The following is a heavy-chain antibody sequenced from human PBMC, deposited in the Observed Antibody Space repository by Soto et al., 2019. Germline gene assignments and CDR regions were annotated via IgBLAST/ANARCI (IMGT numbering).Heavy chain of an antibody. CDR1: GGSFSGYY. V-gene: IGHV4-34*01. Sequence: NPSETLSLTCAVSGGSFSGYYWSWIRQPPGKGLEWIGEINHSGSTNYNPSLKSRVTISVDTSKNQFSLKLSSVTAADTAAYYCARVNVRLSTFVVRGVIIHWFDPWGQGTLVTVSS. J-gene: IGHJ5*02. CDR3: ARVNVRLSTFVVRGVIIHWFDP. CDR2: INHSGST. D-gene: IGHD3-10*01.